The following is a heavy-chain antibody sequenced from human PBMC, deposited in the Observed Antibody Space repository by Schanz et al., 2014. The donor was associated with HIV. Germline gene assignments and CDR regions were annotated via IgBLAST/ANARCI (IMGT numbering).Heavy chain of an antibody. J-gene: IGHJ6*02. CDR3: ARVLHLVLGNYGMDV. Sequence: QVQLVQSGAEVKKPGASVEVSCKASGYTFNSHDINWVRQAPGQGLEWMGGIIPIFGTTNYAQKWQDRVTMTADKSTSTIYMELNSLRSEDTAVYYCARVLHLVLGNYGMDVWGQGTTVTVSS. CDR2: IIPIFGTT. V-gene: IGHV1-69*06. CDR1: GYTFNSHD. D-gene: IGHD6-13*01.